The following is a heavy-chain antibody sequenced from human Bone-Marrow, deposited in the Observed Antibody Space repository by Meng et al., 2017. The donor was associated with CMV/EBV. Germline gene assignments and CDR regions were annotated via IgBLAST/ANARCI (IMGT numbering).Heavy chain of an antibody. Sequence: GESLKISCAASGFTFSSSSMNWVRQAPGKGLEWVATISYDGNSEYYADSVKGRFTISRDNSKDTLFVQMNSLRAEDRAVYYCARGPTYSDFWRGDPPHYGVDVWGQGTTVTGSS. V-gene: IGHV3-30*03. CDR3: ARGPTYSDFWRGDPPHYGVDV. CDR2: ISYDGNSE. CDR1: GFTFSSSS. D-gene: IGHD3-3*01. J-gene: IGHJ6*02.